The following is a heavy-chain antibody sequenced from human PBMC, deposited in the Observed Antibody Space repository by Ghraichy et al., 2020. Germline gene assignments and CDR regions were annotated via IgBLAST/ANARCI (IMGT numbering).Heavy chain of an antibody. V-gene: IGHV4-39*01. CDR1: GGSINSGSYY. CDR3: ARLRSFLNGYDAFDI. J-gene: IGHJ3*02. Sequence: SETLSLTCTVSGGSINSGSYYWGWIRRPPGKGLEWIESIDYSGNTYNNPSLKSRVTTSVDTSKNQFSLKLTSVTAAHTAVYYCARLRSFLNGYDAFDIWGQGKMVTVSS. D-gene: IGHD2-8*01. CDR2: IDYSGNT.